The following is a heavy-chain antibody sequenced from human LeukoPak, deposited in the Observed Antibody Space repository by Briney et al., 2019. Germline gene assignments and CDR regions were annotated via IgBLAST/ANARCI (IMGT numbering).Heavy chain of an antibody. J-gene: IGHJ3*02. CDR2: IYYSGST. CDR3: ARVCKAEVVVVPAAILAFDI. CDR1: GGSISRGDYY. D-gene: IGHD2-2*02. Sequence: PSQTLSLTCTVSGGSISRGDYYWSWIRQPPGKGLEWFGYIYYSGSTYYNPSLKSRVTISVDTSKTQFALKLSSVTAADTAVYYCARVCKAEVVVVPAAILAFDIWGQGTMVTVSS. V-gene: IGHV4-30-4*08.